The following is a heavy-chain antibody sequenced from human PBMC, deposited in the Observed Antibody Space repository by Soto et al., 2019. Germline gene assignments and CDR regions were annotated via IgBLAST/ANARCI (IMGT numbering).Heavy chain of an antibody. J-gene: IGHJ4*02. V-gene: IGHV4-4*02. CDR2: IYHSGST. Sequence: QVQLQESGPGLVKPSGTLSLTCAVSSGSISSSYWWSWVRQPPGKGLEWIGEIYHSGSTNYNPSLKSRITMSVDKSKNQFSLKLSSVTAADTALYYCARGGDYRFDYWGQGTLVTVSS. CDR3: ARGGDYRFDY. D-gene: IGHD4-4*01. CDR1: SGSISSSYW.